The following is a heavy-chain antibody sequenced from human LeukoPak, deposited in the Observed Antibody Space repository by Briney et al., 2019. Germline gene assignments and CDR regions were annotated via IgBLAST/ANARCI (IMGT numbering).Heavy chain of an antibody. CDR3: ARGLRRWLRDPFDY. Sequence: SETLSLTXAVYGGSFSGYYWSWIRQPPGKGLEWVGEINHSGSTNYNPSLKSRVTISVDTSTNQFSLKLSSVTAADTAVYYCARGLRRWLRDPFDYWGQGTLVTVSS. CDR1: GGSFSGYY. D-gene: IGHD5-12*01. CDR2: INHSGST. V-gene: IGHV4-34*01. J-gene: IGHJ4*02.